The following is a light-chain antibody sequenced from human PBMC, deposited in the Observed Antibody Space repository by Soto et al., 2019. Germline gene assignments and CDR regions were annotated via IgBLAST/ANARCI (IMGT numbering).Light chain of an antibody. V-gene: IGKV3-20*01. Sequence: EIVLTQSPGTLSLSPGERATLSCRASQSVAKNYLAWYQQEPGQAPRLLIYDAYKRATGIPERFSGSGSGTDFTLTISRLEPEDFAVYYCHQYASSPQTFGQGTKVEIK. CDR3: HQYASSPQT. CDR2: DAY. J-gene: IGKJ1*01. CDR1: QSVAKNY.